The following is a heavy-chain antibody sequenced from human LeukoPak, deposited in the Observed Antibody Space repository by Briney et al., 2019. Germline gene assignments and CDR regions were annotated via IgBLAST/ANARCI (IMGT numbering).Heavy chain of an antibody. V-gene: IGHV3-30*02. CDR2: IRYDGSNK. Sequence: QSGGSLRLSXAASGFTFSSYGMHWVRQAPGKGLEWLAFIRYDGSNKYYADSVKGRFTISRDNSKNTLYLQMNSLRAEDTAVYYCAKDGYYDYVWGSYPAYYFDYWGQGTLVTVSS. CDR1: GFTFSSYG. D-gene: IGHD3-16*02. CDR3: AKDGYYDYVWGSYPAYYFDY. J-gene: IGHJ4*02.